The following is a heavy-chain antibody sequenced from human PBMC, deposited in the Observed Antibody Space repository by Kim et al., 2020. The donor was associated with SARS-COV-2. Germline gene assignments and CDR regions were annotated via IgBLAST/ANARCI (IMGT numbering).Heavy chain of an antibody. CDR1: GFTFDDYA. J-gene: IGHJ6*02. CDR2: ISWNSGSI. V-gene: IGHV3-9*01. Sequence: GGSLRLSCAASGFTFDDYAMHWVRQAPGKGLEWVSGISWNSGSIGYADSVKGRFTISRDNAKNSLYLQMNSLRAEDTALYYCAKANMVRGVNYCYGMDVWGQGTTVTVSS. CDR3: AKANMVRGVNYCYGMDV. D-gene: IGHD3-10*01.